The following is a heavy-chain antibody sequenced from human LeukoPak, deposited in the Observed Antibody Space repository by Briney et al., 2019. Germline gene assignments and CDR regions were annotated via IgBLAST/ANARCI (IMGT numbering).Heavy chain of an antibody. D-gene: IGHD3-22*01. CDR1: GGTFSSYA. V-gene: IGHV1-69*04. CDR3: ARGAPGYYDSSGYYNY. Sequence: SVKVSCKASGGTFSSYAISWVRQAPGQGLEWMGRIIPILGIANYAQKFQGRVTITADKSTSTAYMELSSLRSEDTAVYYCARGAPGYYDSSGYYNYWGQGTLVTVSS. CDR2: IIPILGIA. J-gene: IGHJ4*02.